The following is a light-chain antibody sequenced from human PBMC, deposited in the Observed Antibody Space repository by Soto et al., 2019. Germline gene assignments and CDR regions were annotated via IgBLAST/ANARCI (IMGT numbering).Light chain of an antibody. J-gene: IGKJ2*01. Sequence: DIQMTQSPSTLSASVGARVTITCRASQSISCWLAWYQQKPGKAPKLLIYDASSLESGVPSRFSGSGSGTEFTLTISSLQPDDFATYYCQQYNSYPWTFGQGTKLEIK. V-gene: IGKV1-5*01. CDR2: DAS. CDR1: QSISCW. CDR3: QQYNSYPWT.